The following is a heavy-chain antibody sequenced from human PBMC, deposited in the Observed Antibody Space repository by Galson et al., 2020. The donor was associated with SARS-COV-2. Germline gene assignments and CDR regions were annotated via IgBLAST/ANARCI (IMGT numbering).Heavy chain of an antibody. V-gene: IGHV3-9*01. D-gene: IGHD3-22*01. CDR2: ISWNSGSI. CDR1: GFTFDDYA. Sequence: GGSLRLSCAASGFTFDDYAMHWVRQAPGKGLEWVSGISWNSGSIGYADSVKGRFTISRDNAKNSLYLQMNSLRAEDTALYYCAKDIEYRVDGGYYGGPDYWGQGTLVTVSS. J-gene: IGHJ4*02. CDR3: AKDIEYRVDGGYYGGPDY.